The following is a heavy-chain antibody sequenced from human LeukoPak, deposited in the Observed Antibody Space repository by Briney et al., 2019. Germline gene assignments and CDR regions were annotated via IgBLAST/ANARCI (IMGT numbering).Heavy chain of an antibody. CDR2: IYYSGST. Sequence: SETLSLTCTVSGGSISSYYWSWIRHPPGKGLEWIGYIYYSGSTNYNPSLKSRVTISVDTSKNQFSLKLSSVTAADTAVYYCARDTAAAASFDYWGQGTLVTVSS. CDR1: GGSISSYY. CDR3: ARDTAAAASFDY. V-gene: IGHV4-59*01. D-gene: IGHD6-13*01. J-gene: IGHJ4*02.